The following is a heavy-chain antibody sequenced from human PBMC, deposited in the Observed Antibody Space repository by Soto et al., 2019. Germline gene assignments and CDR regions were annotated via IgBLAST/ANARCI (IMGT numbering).Heavy chain of an antibody. J-gene: IGHJ5*02. CDR3: ARSSGGVYGIIIEGTNWFAP. CDR2: MNPNSGNT. D-gene: IGHD3-16*01. Sequence: ASVKVSCKASGYTFTNYDINWVRQATGQGLEWLGWMNPNSGNTGYAQRFQGRVTMTRNTSISTAYMEVSSLRSEDTAVYYCARSSGGVYGIIIEGTNWFAPWGQGTLVTVSS. V-gene: IGHV1-8*01. CDR1: GYTFTNYD.